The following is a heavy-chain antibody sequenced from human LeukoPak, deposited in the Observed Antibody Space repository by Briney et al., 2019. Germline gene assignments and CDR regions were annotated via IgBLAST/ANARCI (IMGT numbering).Heavy chain of an antibody. CDR1: GYTFTSYH. CDR2: INPSGGST. J-gene: IGHJ5*02. V-gene: IGHV1-46*01. Sequence: ASVKVSCKASGYTFTSYHMHWVRQAPGQGLEWMGIINPSGGSTSYAQKFQGRVTMTRDMSTSTVYMELSSLGSEDTAVYYCARDAAIYRGWFDPWGQGTLVTVSS. D-gene: IGHD2-2*01. CDR3: ARDAAIYRGWFDP.